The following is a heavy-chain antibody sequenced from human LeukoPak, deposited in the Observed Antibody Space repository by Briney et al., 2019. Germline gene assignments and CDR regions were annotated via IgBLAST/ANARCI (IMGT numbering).Heavy chain of an antibody. J-gene: IGHJ4*02. CDR2: ISSDGSYI. Sequence: GGSLRLSCAASGFTFSSYWMNWARQAPGKGLEWVSSISSDGSYIYYADSLRGRFTISRDSAKNSVYLQMNSLRAEDTAVYYCARDHYDSGGYYFDFWGQGTLVTVSS. CDR1: GFTFSSYW. CDR3: ARDHYDSGGYYFDF. V-gene: IGHV3-21*01. D-gene: IGHD3-22*01.